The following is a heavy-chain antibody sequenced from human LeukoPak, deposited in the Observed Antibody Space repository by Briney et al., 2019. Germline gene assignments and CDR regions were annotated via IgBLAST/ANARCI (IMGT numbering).Heavy chain of an antibody. Sequence: GGSLRLSCAASGFTFSSYSMNWVRQAPGKGLEWVSSISSSSSYIYYADSVKGRFTISRDNAKNSLYLQMNSLRAEDTAVYYCARGLSRKNWNEAADAFDIWGQGTMVTVSS. CDR2: ISSSSSYI. V-gene: IGHV3-21*01. CDR1: GFTFSSYS. CDR3: ARGLSRKNWNEAADAFDI. D-gene: IGHD1-1*01. J-gene: IGHJ3*02.